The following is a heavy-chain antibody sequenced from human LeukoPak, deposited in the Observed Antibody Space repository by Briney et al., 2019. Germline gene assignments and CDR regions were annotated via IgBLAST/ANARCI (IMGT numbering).Heavy chain of an antibody. J-gene: IGHJ4*02. D-gene: IGHD4-17*01. CDR3: ARDQDYGDYWEGGTVDY. Sequence: PGGSLRLSCAASGFTFSSYSMNWVRQAPGKGLEWVSYISSSSSTIYYADSVKGRFTISRDNAKNSLYLQMNSLRAEDTAVYYCARDQDYGDYWEGGTVDYWGQGTLVTVSS. CDR2: ISSSSSTI. V-gene: IGHV3-48*01. CDR1: GFTFSSYS.